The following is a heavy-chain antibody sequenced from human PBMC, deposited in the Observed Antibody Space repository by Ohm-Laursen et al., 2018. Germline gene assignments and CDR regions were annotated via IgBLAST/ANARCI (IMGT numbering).Heavy chain of an antibody. CDR2: INPNDGGT. D-gene: IGHD4-17*01. CDR1: GYTFTTYY. CDR3: ATYYGDYGLDY. Sequence: SVKVSCKASGYTFTTYYMHWVRQAPGQGPEWMGIINPNDGGTTYSQKLQDRVTLTRDTSTGTFYMELSSLRSEDTAVYYCATYYGDYGLDYWGQGTLVTVSS. J-gene: IGHJ4*02. V-gene: IGHV1-46*01.